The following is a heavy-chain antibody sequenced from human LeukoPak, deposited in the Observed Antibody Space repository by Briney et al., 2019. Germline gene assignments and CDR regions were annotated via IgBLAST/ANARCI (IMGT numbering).Heavy chain of an antibody. CDR1: GGSISSSSYY. D-gene: IGHD6-13*01. V-gene: IGHV4-39*01. CDR3: ATIVAAAARGFFDY. J-gene: IGHJ4*02. Sequence: SETLSLTCAVSGGSISSSSYYWGWIRQPPGQGLEYIGSIYYSGSTYYNPSLKSRVTMAVDTSKNQFSLKLSSVTAADTAVYYCATIVAAAARGFFDYWVQGTLVTVSS. CDR2: IYYSGST.